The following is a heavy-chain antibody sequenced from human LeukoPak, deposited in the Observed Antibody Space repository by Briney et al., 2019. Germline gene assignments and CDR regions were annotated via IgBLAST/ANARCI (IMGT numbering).Heavy chain of an antibody. D-gene: IGHD3-9*01. V-gene: IGHV4-4*02. Sequence: PSGTLSLTCAVSGGSISSSNWWSWVRQPPGKGLEWIGSIYYSGSTYYNPSLKSRVTISVDTSKNQFSLKLSSVTAADTAVYYCASNYDILTGYSTHDAFDIWGQGTMVTVSS. CDR1: GGSISSSNW. CDR2: IYYSGST. CDR3: ASNYDILTGYSTHDAFDI. J-gene: IGHJ3*02.